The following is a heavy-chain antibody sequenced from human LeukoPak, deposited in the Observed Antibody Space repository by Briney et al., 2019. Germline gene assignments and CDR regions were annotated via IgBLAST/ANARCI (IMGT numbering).Heavy chain of an antibody. Sequence: GGSLRLSCAASGFTFSSYGMHWVRQAPGKGLEWVAVISYDGSNKYYADSVKGRFTISRGNSKNTLYLQMNSLRAEDTAVYYCAKDLGGIAAAAPSDWFDPWGQGTLVTVSS. CDR2: ISYDGSNK. CDR1: GFTFSSYG. CDR3: AKDLGGIAAAAPSDWFDP. D-gene: IGHD6-13*01. V-gene: IGHV3-30*18. J-gene: IGHJ5*02.